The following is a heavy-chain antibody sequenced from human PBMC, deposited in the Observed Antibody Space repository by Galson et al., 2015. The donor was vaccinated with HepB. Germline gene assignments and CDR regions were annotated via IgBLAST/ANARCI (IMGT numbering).Heavy chain of an antibody. CDR2: ISASGGST. Sequence: SLRLSCAASGFTFSTYAMSWVRQAPGKGLDFVSVISASGGSTDNADSVKGRFSTSRDNSKSTLYLQMNSLRAEDTAVYYCAKSRGSSRGAFVIWGQGTMVTVSS. CDR3: AKSRGSSRGAFVI. CDR1: GFTFSTYA. D-gene: IGHD2-15*01. V-gene: IGHV3-23*01. J-gene: IGHJ3*02.